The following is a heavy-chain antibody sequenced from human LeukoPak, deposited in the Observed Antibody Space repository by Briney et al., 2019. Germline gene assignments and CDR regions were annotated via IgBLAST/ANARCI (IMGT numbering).Heavy chain of an antibody. J-gene: IGHJ5*02. CDR1: GGSFSGYY. CDR3: ARGRYYDYGDYGYLSWFDP. CDR2: INHSGST. V-gene: IGHV4-34*01. D-gene: IGHD4-17*01. Sequence: PSETLSLTCAVYGGSFSGYYWSWIRQPPGKGLEWIGEINHSGSTNYNPSLKSRVTISVDTSKNQFSLKLSSVTAADTAVYYCARGRYYDYGDYGYLSWFDPWGQGTLVTVSS.